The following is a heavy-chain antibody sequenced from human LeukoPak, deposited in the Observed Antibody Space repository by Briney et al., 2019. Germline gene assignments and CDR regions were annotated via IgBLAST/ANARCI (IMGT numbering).Heavy chain of an antibody. V-gene: IGHV4-34*01. D-gene: IGHD4-23*01. CDR1: GGSFSGYY. CDR3: ASSPCGGNPSHAFDI. J-gene: IGHJ3*02. Sequence: SETLSLTCAVYGGSFSGYYWSWIRQPPGKGLEWIGEINHSGSTNYNPSLKSRVTISVDTSKNQFSLKLSSVTAADTAGYYCASSPCGGNPSHAFDIWGQGTMVTVSS. CDR2: INHSGST.